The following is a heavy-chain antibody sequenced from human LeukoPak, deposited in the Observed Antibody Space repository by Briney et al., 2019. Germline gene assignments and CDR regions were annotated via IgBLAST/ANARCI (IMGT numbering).Heavy chain of an antibody. CDR2: TSYDETNK. Sequence: GGSLRLSCGASGFTFSNYGMHWVRQAPGKGLEWVAVTSYDETNKYYADSVKGRFTISRDNSKSTVYLQMSSLRSEDTAVYYCARATNKYCSGGSCYAGYFQHWGQGTLVTVSS. V-gene: IGHV3-30*03. CDR1: GFTFSNYG. J-gene: IGHJ1*01. D-gene: IGHD2-15*01. CDR3: ARATNKYCSGGSCYAGYFQH.